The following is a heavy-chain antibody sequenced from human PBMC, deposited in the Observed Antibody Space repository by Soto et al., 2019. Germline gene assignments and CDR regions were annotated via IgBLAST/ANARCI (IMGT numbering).Heavy chain of an antibody. V-gene: IGHV4-39*01. CDR1: GGSISSSRDY. Sequence: QLQLQESGPGLVKPSETLSLICSVSGGSISSSRDYWGWIRQPPGKGLEWIGSVYYSGKTYYNASLKSRVTISVDTLKNQFSLKLSSVTAADTAVYFCARIVFSGANWFDPWGQGTLVTASS. CDR2: VYYSGKT. J-gene: IGHJ5*02. D-gene: IGHD1-26*01. CDR3: ARIVFSGANWFDP.